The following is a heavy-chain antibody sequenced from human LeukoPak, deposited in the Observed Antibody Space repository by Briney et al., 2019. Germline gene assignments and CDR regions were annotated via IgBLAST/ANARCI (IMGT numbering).Heavy chain of an antibody. Sequence: GRSLRLSCVASGFTFDDHAMHWVRQAPGKGLEWVSGTSWNSGSIGYADSVKGRFTISRDNAKNSLYLQMNSLRAEDTALYYCAKDFGYYYVTPSIDYWGQGTLVTVSS. CDR2: TSWNSGSI. CDR3: AKDFGYYYVTPSIDY. J-gene: IGHJ4*02. CDR1: GFTFDDHA. V-gene: IGHV3-9*01. D-gene: IGHD3-10*02.